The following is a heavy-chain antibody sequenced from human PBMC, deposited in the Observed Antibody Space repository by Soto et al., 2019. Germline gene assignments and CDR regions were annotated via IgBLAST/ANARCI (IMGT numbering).Heavy chain of an antibody. Sequence: QFHLQESGPGLEKSSETLSLTCTVSGGSVTNTDFYWGWVRQPPGKGLQWIGSIYYGNNAFYNPSLKSRVTISVHASTNQFSLRLTSVTAADAAVDYCYTGSPNTINYSDYWGQGLLVPVSS. CDR1: GGSVTNTDFY. CDR2: IYYGNNA. J-gene: IGHJ4*02. V-gene: IGHV4-39*01. D-gene: IGHD1-26*01. CDR3: YTGSPNTINYSDY.